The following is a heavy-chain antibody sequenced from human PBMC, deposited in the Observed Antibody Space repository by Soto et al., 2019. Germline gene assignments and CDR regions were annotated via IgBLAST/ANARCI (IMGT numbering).Heavy chain of an antibody. Sequence: EVQLLESGGGLVQPGGSLRLSCAGSGFTFSNYAMSWVRQAPGKGLEWVSAINYRGVTTSYADSVKGRFTISRDNSKNTLFLQMNSLRGEDTAVYYCTKASVLGSYYNDPFYYGVDVWGQGTTVTVS. D-gene: IGHD3-10*01. J-gene: IGHJ6*02. CDR2: INYRGVTT. CDR3: TKASVLGSYYNDPFYYGVDV. V-gene: IGHV3-23*01. CDR1: GFTFSNYA.